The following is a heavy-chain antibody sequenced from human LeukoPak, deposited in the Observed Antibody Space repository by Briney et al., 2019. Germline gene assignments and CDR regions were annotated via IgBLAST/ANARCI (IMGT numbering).Heavy chain of an antibody. J-gene: IGHJ4*02. Sequence: ASVKVSCKASGYTFTSYGISWVRQAPGQGLEWMGWISAYNGNTNYAQKLQGRVTMTTDTSTSTAYMELRSLRSDDTALYYCARTLAWSYGDYLYYFDYWGQGTLVTVSS. D-gene: IGHD4-17*01. CDR1: GYTFTSYG. CDR3: ARTLAWSYGDYLYYFDY. V-gene: IGHV1-18*01. CDR2: ISAYNGNT.